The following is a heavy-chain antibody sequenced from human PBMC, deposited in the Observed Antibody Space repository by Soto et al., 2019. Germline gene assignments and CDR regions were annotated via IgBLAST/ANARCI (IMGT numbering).Heavy chain of an antibody. Sequence: PGGSLRLSCTVSGFAFNNYGINWVRQAPGKGLEWVSSISKSDYTYYSDSVKGRFAISRDNAKSSVSLQMNTLRVEDTAVYYCAREDSIIIPAVSDFWGQGTLGTV. V-gene: IGHV3-21*01. CDR3: AREDSIIIPAVSDF. D-gene: IGHD2-2*01. CDR1: GFAFNNYG. J-gene: IGHJ4*02. CDR2: ISKSDYT.